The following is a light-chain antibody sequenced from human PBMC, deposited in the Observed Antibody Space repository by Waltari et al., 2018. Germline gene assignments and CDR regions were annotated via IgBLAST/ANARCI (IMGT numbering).Light chain of an antibody. V-gene: IGKV1-39*01. CDR1: QTINTY. CDR2: TAS. J-gene: IGKJ2*03. CDR3: HQTFSLPNS. Sequence: DIQMTQSPSSLSASAGDRVTITCRASQTINTYVNWYHQKPGKAPTLLIYTASTLQSGVPSRFSGSGGGTLFTLTISSLQPEDFATYFCHQTFSLPNSFGQGTKVDI.